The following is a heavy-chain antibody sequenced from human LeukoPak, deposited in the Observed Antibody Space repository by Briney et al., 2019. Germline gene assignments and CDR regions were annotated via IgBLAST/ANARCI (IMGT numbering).Heavy chain of an antibody. Sequence: GGSLRLSCAASGFTFSSYWMSWVRQAPGKGLEWVANIKQDGSEKYYVDSVKGRFTISRDNAKNSLYLQMNSLRAEDTAVYYCAREGYGDCDGGTFDYWGQGTLVTVSS. V-gene: IGHV3-7*03. J-gene: IGHJ4*02. CDR2: IKQDGSEK. CDR3: AREGYGDCDGGTFDY. D-gene: IGHD4-17*01. CDR1: GFTFSSYW.